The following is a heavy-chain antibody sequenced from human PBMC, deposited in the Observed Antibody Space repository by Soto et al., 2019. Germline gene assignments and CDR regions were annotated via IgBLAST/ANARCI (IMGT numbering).Heavy chain of an antibody. CDR2: INHSGST. Sequence: QVQLQQWGAGLLKPSETLSLTCAVYDGSSNNYYWSWIRQPPGKGLEWIGEINHSGSTNYNASLKSRGTISEDTSKKQFSLELRFVTAADTAVYYCARGGLIRGVLSYWGQGTLVTVSS. CDR3: ARGGLIRGVLSY. D-gene: IGHD3-10*01. CDR1: DGSSNNYY. J-gene: IGHJ4*02. V-gene: IGHV4-34*01.